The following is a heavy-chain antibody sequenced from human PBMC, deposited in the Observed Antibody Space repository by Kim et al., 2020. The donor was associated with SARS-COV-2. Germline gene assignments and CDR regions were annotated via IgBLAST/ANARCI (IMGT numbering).Heavy chain of an antibody. D-gene: IGHD1-26*01. V-gene: IGHV4-30-2*01. J-gene: IGHJ4*02. Sequence: YYNPYLKSRVTISVDRSKNQFSLKLSSVTAADTAVYYCARGYSGSYYFNYWGQGTLVTVSS. CDR3: ARGYSGSYYFNY.